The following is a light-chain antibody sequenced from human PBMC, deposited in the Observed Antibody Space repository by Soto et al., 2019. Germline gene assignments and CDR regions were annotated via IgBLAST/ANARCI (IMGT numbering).Light chain of an antibody. CDR1: SSDVGDYNY. J-gene: IGLJ1*01. Sequence: QSVLTQPASVSGSPGQSITISCTGTSSDVGDYNYVSWYQQHPGKAPKLMIYEVSNRPSGVSNCFSGSKSGNTASLTISGLQAEDEADYYCSSYTSSSTYVFGTGTKVTVL. CDR3: SSYTSSSTYV. V-gene: IGLV2-14*01. CDR2: EVS.